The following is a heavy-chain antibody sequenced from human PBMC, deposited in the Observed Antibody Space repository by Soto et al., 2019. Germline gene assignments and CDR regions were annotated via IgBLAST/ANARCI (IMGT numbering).Heavy chain of an antibody. J-gene: IGHJ4*02. D-gene: IGHD2-2*01. CDR2: ITGSGGDT. V-gene: IGHV3-23*01. CDR1: GVTFCHYS. CDR3: AKGSASSRPYYFDY. Sequence: GALRLSCGGSGVTFCHYSISLGRPSPGKGLEWVSAITGSGGDTYHADSVKGRFTISRDNTKNTLYLQMNSLKAEDTAVFYCAKGSASSRPYYFDYWGQGALVTVSS.